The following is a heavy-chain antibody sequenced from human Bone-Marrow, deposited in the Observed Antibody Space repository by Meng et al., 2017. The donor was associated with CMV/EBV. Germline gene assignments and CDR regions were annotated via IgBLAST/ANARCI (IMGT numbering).Heavy chain of an antibody. D-gene: IGHD6-19*01. Sequence: GSLRLSCAVSGGSISSSNWWSWVRQPPGEGLEWIGEIYHSGSTNYNPSLKSRVTISVDKSKNQFSLKLSSVTAADTAVYYCVTRYSSGWTYDYWGQGTLVTVSS. V-gene: IGHV4-4*02. CDR1: GGSISSSNW. CDR2: IYHSGST. CDR3: VTRYSSGWTYDY. J-gene: IGHJ4*02.